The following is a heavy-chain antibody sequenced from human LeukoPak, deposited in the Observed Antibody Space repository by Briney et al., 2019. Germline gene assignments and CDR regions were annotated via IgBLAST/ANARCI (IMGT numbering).Heavy chain of an antibody. CDR3: ASIMRDYYDSSGTLFDY. J-gene: IGHJ4*02. CDR1: GYTFSSYG. D-gene: IGHD3-22*01. CDR2: ISYDGSNK. Sequence: PGRSLRLSCAASGYTFSSYGMHWVRQAPGKGLEWVAVISYDGSNKYYADSVKGRFTISRDNSKNTLYLQMNSLRAEDTAVYYCASIMRDYYDSSGTLFDYWGQGTLVTVSS. V-gene: IGHV3-30*03.